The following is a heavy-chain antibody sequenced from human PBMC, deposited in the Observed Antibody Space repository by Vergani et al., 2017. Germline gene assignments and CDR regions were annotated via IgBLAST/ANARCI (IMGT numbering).Heavy chain of an antibody. Sequence: QLQLQESGPGLVKPSETLSLTCTASGGSISSSSYYWGWIRQPPGKGLEWIGSIYYSGSTYSNPYLKSRVTISVDTSKKQFSLKLSSVTAADTAVYYCARRTTMVRGVLEIARYYFDYWGQGTLVTVSS. CDR3: ARRTTMVRGVLEIARYYFDY. CDR1: GGSISSSSYY. V-gene: IGHV4-39*01. J-gene: IGHJ4*02. D-gene: IGHD3-10*01. CDR2: IYYSGST.